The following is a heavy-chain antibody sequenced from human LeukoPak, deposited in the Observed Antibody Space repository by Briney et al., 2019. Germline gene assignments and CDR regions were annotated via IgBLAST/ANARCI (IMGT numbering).Heavy chain of an antibody. V-gene: IGHV3-23*01. Sequence: GGSLRLSCAASGFTLSSYAMSWVRQAPGKGLEWVSAISGSGGSTYYADSVKGRFTISRDNSKNTLYLQMNSLRAEDTAVYYCAKQYYDFYYFDYWGQGTLVTVSS. D-gene: IGHD3-3*01. J-gene: IGHJ4*02. CDR3: AKQYYDFYYFDY. CDR2: ISGSGGST. CDR1: GFTLSSYA.